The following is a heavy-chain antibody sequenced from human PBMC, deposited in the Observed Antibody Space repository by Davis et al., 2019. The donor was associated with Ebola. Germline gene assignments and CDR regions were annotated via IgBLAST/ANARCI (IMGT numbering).Heavy chain of an antibody. Sequence: ASVKVSCKASGYTFTGYYMHWVRQAPGQGLEWMGWINPNSGGTNYAQKFQGRVTMTRDTSISTAYMELSRLRSDDTAVYYCARAYSEEWLIRNYYFDYWGQGTLVTVSS. D-gene: IGHD1-26*01. CDR3: ARAYSEEWLIRNYYFDY. J-gene: IGHJ4*02. CDR2: INPNSGGT. V-gene: IGHV1-2*02. CDR1: GYTFTGYY.